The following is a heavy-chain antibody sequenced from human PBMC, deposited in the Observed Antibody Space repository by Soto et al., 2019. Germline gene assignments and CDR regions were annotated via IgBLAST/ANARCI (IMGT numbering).Heavy chain of an antibody. CDR2: IYYSGST. D-gene: IGHD1-26*01. CDR3: ARLFKWELRYYYGMDV. Sequence: SETLSLTCTVSGGFISSSSYYWGWIRQPPGKGLEWIGSIYYSGSTYYNPSLKSRVTISVDTSKNQFSLKLSSVTAADTAVYYCARLFKWELRYYYGMDVWGQGTTVTVSS. V-gene: IGHV4-39*01. CDR1: GGFISSSSYY. J-gene: IGHJ6*02.